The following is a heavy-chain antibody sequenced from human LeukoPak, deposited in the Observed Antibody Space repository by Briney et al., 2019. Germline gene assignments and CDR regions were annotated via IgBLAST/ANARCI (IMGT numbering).Heavy chain of an antibody. CDR1: GGSVSSGSYH. J-gene: IGHJ4*02. V-gene: IGHV4-61*01. Sequence: PSETLSLTCTVSGGSVSSGSYHWSWSRQPPGKGREYIWYIYYSGSTNYNPSLKSRVTISLDTSKNQFSLNLRSVTAADTAVYYCARVRTNSSGYYYFDYWGQGTLVTVSS. CDR3: ARVRTNSSGYYYFDY. CDR2: IYYSGST. D-gene: IGHD3-22*01.